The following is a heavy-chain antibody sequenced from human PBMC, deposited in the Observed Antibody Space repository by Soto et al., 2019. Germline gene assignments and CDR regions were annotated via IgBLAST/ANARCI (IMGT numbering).Heavy chain of an antibody. CDR1: GGSISSSSYY. CDR3: ARQDIVLMVYANDY. J-gene: IGHJ4*02. Sequence: QLQLQESGPGLVKPSETLSLTCTVTGGSISSSSYYWGWIRQPPGKGLEGIGSIYYSGSTYYNPSLKRRVTISADTSKNQFSLKLSSVTAADTAVYYCARQDIVLMVYANDYWGQGTLVTVSS. V-gene: IGHV4-39*01. D-gene: IGHD2-8*01. CDR2: IYYSGST.